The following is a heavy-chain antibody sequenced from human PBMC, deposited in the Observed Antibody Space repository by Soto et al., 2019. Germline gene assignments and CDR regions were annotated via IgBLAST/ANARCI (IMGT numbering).Heavy chain of an antibody. CDR3: ARSGSNGYYLDY. D-gene: IGHD3-22*01. CDR2: INPNSGGT. Sequence: ASVKVSCKGSGYTFIANYIQWVRQAPGQGLEWMGWINPNSGGTTYAQKFQGRVTLTRDTSITTAYMELSGLTSDDTAVYYCARSGSNGYYLDYWGQGTLVTVSS. J-gene: IGHJ4*02. CDR1: GYTFIANY. V-gene: IGHV1-2*02.